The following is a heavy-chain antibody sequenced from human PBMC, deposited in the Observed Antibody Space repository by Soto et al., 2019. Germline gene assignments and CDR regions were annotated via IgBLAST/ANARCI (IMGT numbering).Heavy chain of an antibody. CDR3: ARQSGNYDFWSGYPSLYYYMDV. Sequence: QVQLQESGPGLVKPSETLSLTCTVSGGSISSYYWSWIRQPPGKGLEWIGSIYYSGSTNYNPSLKSRVTIAVDTSKNQFSLKLSSVTAADTAVYYCARQSGNYDFWSGYPSLYYYMDVWGKGTTVTVSS. D-gene: IGHD3-3*01. J-gene: IGHJ6*03. CDR2: IYYSGST. V-gene: IGHV4-59*08. CDR1: GGSISSYY.